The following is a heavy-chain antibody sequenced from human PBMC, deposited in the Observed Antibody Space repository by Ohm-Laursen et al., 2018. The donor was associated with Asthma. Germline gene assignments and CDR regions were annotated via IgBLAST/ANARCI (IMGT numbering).Heavy chain of an antibody. J-gene: IGHJ4*02. Sequence: SLRLSCAASGFTFSSYGMHWVRQAPGKGLEWVAVISYDGSNKYYADSVKGRFAISRDNSKNTLYLQMNSLRAEDTAVYYCARDLSQYSSASDYWGQGTLDTVSS. D-gene: IGHD6-19*01. CDR3: ARDLSQYSSASDY. V-gene: IGHV3-30*03. CDR1: GFTFSSYG. CDR2: ISYDGSNK.